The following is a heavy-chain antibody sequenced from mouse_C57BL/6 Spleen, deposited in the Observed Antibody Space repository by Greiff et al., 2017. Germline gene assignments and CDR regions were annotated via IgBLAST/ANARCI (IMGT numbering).Heavy chain of an antibody. J-gene: IGHJ3*01. CDR1: GFTFSDYY. Sequence: EVQGVESGGGLVQPGGSLKLSCAASGFTFSDYYMYWVRQTPEKRLEWVAYISNGGGSTYYPDTVKGRFTISRDNAKNTLYLQMSRLKSEDTAMYYCARQGDDYDETWFAYWGQGTLVTVSA. CDR3: ARQGDDYDETWFAY. D-gene: IGHD2-4*01. V-gene: IGHV5-12*01. CDR2: ISNGGGST.